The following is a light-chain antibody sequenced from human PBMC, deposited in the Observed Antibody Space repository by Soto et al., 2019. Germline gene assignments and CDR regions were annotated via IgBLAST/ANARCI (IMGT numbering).Light chain of an antibody. Sequence: QSALTQPASVSGSPGQSITLSCTGTSSDVGSYNFVSWYQQHPGKAPKLMIYEVSKRPSGVPDRFSGSKSGNTASLTVSGLQAEDEADYYCSSYAGSNNLVFGTGTKLTVL. CDR1: SSDVGSYNF. J-gene: IGLJ1*01. CDR3: SSYAGSNNLV. V-gene: IGLV2-8*01. CDR2: EVS.